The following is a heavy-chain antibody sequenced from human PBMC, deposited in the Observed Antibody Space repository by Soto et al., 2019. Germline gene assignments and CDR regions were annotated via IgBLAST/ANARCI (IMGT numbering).Heavy chain of an antibody. CDR1: GFTFSSYS. Sequence: EVQLVESGGGLVQPGGSLRLSCAASGFTFSSYSMNWVRQAPGKGLEWVSYISSSSSTIYYADSVKGRFTISRDNAKNSLYLQMNSLRAEDTAVYYCARGRADCSGGSCYYYYMDVWGKGTTVTASS. V-gene: IGHV3-48*01. CDR3: ARGRADCSGGSCYYYYMDV. J-gene: IGHJ6*03. D-gene: IGHD2-15*01. CDR2: ISSSSSTI.